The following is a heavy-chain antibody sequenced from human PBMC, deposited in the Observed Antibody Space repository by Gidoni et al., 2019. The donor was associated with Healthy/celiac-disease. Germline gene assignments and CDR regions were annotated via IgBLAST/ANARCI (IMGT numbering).Heavy chain of an antibody. V-gene: IGHV3-33*01. Sequence: QVQLVESGGGVVQPGRSLRLSCAASGFTFSSYGMHWVRQAPGKGLEWVAVIWYDGSNKYYADSVKGRFTISRDNSKNTLYLQMNSLRAEDTAVYYCAREFGTYYYDSSGLVYWGQGTLVTVSS. CDR3: AREFGTYYYDSSGLVY. D-gene: IGHD3-22*01. CDR2: IWYDGSNK. CDR1: GFTFSSYG. J-gene: IGHJ4*02.